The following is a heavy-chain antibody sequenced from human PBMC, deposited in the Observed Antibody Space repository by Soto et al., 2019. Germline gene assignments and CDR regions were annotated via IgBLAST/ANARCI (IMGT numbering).Heavy chain of an antibody. D-gene: IGHD3-9*01. V-gene: IGHV4-59*08. CDR3: ARTVLGPDLLADSFVDYYYYMDV. J-gene: IGHJ6*03. Sequence: SETLSLTCTVSGGSISNLYWSWIRQPPGKGLEWIVYVYYTGSTSYNPSLKRRVTFSADSSRGQFSLRLNSVTAADTAVYYCARTVLGPDLLADSFVDYYYYMDVWGQGTTVTVSS. CDR2: VYYTGST. CDR1: GGSISNLY.